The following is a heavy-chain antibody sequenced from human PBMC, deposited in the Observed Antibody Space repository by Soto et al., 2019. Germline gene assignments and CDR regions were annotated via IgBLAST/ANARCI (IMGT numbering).Heavy chain of an antibody. Sequence: QVQLVQSGAEVKKPGASVKVSCKSSGYTFTSYDLNWVRQATGQGLEWMGWMNPNSGNTGNAQKCQDRVPIARHTPILTAHPQRTSLSSGETVIHYFARERRGYFDYWGQGTLVTVSS. CDR1: GYTFTSYD. CDR3: ARERRGYFDY. CDR2: MNPNSGNT. V-gene: IGHV1-8*01. D-gene: IGHD1-1*01. J-gene: IGHJ4*02.